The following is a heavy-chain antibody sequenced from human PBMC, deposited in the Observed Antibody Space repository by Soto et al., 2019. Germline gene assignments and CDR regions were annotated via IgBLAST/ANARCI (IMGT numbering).Heavy chain of an antibody. CDR2: IYYSGST. CDR1: GGSISSYY. V-gene: IGHV4-59*01. J-gene: IGHJ4*02. Sequence: PSETLSLTCTVSGGSISSYYWSWIRQPPGKGLKWIGYIYYSGSTNYNPSLKSRVTISVDTSKNQFSLKLSSVTAADTAVYYCARDSGVRYGDLFIDYWGQGTLVTVSS. CDR3: ARDSGVRYGDLFIDY. D-gene: IGHD4-17*01.